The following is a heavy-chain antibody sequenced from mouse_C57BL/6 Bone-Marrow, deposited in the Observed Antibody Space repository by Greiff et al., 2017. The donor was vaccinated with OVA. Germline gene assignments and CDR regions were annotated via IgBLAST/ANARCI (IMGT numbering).Heavy chain of an antibody. Sequence: VQRVESGAELAKPGASVKLSCKASGYTFTSYWMHWVKQRPGQGLEWIGYINPSSGYTKYNQKFKDKATLTADKSSSTAYMQLSSLTYEDSAVYYCASRGSYWYFDVWGTGTTVTVSS. CDR3: ASRGSYWYFDV. CDR2: INPSSGYT. J-gene: IGHJ1*03. V-gene: IGHV1-7*01. CDR1: GYTFTSYW.